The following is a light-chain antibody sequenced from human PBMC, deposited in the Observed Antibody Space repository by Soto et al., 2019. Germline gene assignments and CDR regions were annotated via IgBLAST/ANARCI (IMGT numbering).Light chain of an antibody. Sequence: EIQMTQSPSSLSAVLGDRVTITCRASQDIGNFLDWYQQKPGKGPKLIIYAASTLQSWVPPRFSGTGSGTDFTLTISSLQPEDVATYYCHKCKVAPFTFGGATKVAIK. V-gene: IGKV1-27*01. CDR2: AAS. CDR3: HKCKVAPFT. J-gene: IGKJ4*01. CDR1: QDIGNF.